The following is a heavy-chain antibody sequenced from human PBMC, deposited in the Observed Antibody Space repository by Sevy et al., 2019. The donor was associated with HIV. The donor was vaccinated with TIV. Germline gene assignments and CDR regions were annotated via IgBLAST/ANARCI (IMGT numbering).Heavy chain of an antibody. V-gene: IGHV1-69*13. D-gene: IGHD3-16*01. CDR1: GGTFNNYA. Sequence: SVKVSCKASGGTFNNYAISWVRQAPGQGLEWMGGIISIFGTTNYAQKFQGRVTITADESTKTAYMELSSLRSEDTAVYYCAKTGRVGLGNWLDPWGQGTLVTVSS. J-gene: IGHJ5*02. CDR2: IISIFGTT. CDR3: AKTGRVGLGNWLDP.